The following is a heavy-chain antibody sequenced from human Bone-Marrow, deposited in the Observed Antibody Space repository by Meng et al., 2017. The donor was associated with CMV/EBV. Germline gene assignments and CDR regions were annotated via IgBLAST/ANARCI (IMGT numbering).Heavy chain of an antibody. CDR3: ARGSSSRVRGVPNWFDP. V-gene: IGHV4-39*07. D-gene: IGHD3-10*01. CDR2: IYYSGST. CDR1: SISSSSYY. Sequence: SISSSSYYWGWIRQPPGKGLELIGSIYYSGSTYYNPSLKSRVTISVDTSKNQFSLKLSSVTAADTAVYYCARGSSSRVRGVPNWFDPWGQGTLVTVSS. J-gene: IGHJ5*02.